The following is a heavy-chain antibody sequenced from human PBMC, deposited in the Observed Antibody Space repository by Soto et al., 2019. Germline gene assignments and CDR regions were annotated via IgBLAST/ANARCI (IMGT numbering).Heavy chain of an antibody. D-gene: IGHD6-19*01. Sequence: GTSVKVSCKASGYTFTNFGISWVRQAPGQGLEWMGWISAYNGNTNYAQNFQGRVTMTTDTSTSTAYMELRSLRSDDTAVYYCARGERVAVAGDFDYWGQGTLVTVSS. CDR1: GYTFTNFG. V-gene: IGHV1-18*01. CDR2: ISAYNGNT. J-gene: IGHJ4*02. CDR3: ARGERVAVAGDFDY.